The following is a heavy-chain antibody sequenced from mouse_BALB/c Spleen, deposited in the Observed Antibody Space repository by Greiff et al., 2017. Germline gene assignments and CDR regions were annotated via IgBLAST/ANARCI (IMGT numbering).Heavy chain of an antibody. D-gene: IGHD1-2*01. J-gene: IGHJ2*01. V-gene: IGHV2-9*02. Sequence: QVQLQQSGPGLVAPSQSLSITCTVSGFSLTSYGVHWVRQPPGKGLEWLGVIWAGGSTNYNSALMSRLSISKDNSKSQVFLKMNSLQTDDTAMYSSARDLGITTAYSFDYWGQGTTLTVSS. CDR1: GFSLTSYG. CDR2: IWAGGST. CDR3: ARDLGITTAYSFDY.